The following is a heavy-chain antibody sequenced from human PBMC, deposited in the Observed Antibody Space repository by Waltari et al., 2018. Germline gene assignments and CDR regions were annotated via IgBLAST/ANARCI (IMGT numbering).Heavy chain of an antibody. CDR1: GFTFSSYA. D-gene: IGHD2-21*02. CDR2: ISGSGGTT. V-gene: IGHV3-23*04. CDR3: AKGVTFSGYNFDY. Sequence: EVQLVESGGGLVQPGGSLRLSCAASGFTFSSYALTWVRQAPGKWLEWVSAISGSGGTTDYADSVKGRFTISRDNSKNTLYLQMNSLRAEDTAVYYCAKGVTFSGYNFDYWGQGTLVTVSS. J-gene: IGHJ4*02.